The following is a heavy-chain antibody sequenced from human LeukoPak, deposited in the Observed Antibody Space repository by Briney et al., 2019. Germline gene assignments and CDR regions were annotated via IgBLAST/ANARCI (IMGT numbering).Heavy chain of an antibody. CDR2: INPNSGGT. V-gene: IGHV1-2*06. D-gene: IGHD6-13*01. J-gene: IGHJ4*02. CDR3: ARDKSDSSSWYYY. CDR1: GYTFTGYY. Sequence: ASVKVSCKASGYTFTGYYMHWVRQAPGEGVEWMGRINPNSGGTNYAQKFQGRVTMTRDTSISTAYMELSRLRSDDTAVYYCARDKSDSSSWYYYWGQGTLVTVSS.